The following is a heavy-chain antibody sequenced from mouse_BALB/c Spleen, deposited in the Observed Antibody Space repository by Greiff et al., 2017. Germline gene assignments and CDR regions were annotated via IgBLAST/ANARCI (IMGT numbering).Heavy chain of an antibody. CDR3: TRNYGYDDAMDY. Sequence: QVQLQQSGAELVRPGVSVKISCKGSGYTFTDYAMHWVKQSHAKSLEWIGVISTYYGDASYNQKFKGKATMTVDKSSSTAYMELSRLTSEDSAVYYCTRNYGYDDAMDYWGQGTSVTVSS. CDR2: ISTYYGDA. V-gene: IGHV1S137*01. D-gene: IGHD1-2*01. CDR1: GYTFTDYA. J-gene: IGHJ4*01.